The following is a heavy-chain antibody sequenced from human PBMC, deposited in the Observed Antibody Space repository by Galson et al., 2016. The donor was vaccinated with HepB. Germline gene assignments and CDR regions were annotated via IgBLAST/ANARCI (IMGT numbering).Heavy chain of an antibody. CDR2: VSYAGREQ. J-gene: IGHJ6*02. Sequence: SLRLSCAASGFTFSSYAMHWVRQAPGKGLEWVAVVSYAGREQNYGEAARGRFTLSRDNSKNTLSLQMNSLRAEHAALYYCARELRSGRFFNHYGMDVWGQGTTVIVSS. D-gene: IGHD5-12*01. V-gene: IGHV3-30*04. CDR1: GFTFSSYA. CDR3: ARELRSGRFFNHYGMDV.